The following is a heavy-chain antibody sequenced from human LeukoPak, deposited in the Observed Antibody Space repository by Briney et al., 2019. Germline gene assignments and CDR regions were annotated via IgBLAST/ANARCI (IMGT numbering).Heavy chain of an antibody. Sequence: SVKVSCKASGGTFSSYAISWVRQAPGQGLEWMGRIIPILGIANYAQKFQGRVTITADKSTSTAYMELSSLRSEDTAVYYCASLGCSGGSCYSEGDYWGQGTLVTVSS. CDR2: IIPILGIA. D-gene: IGHD2-15*01. CDR3: ASLGCSGGSCYSEGDY. J-gene: IGHJ4*02. CDR1: GGTFSSYA. V-gene: IGHV1-69*04.